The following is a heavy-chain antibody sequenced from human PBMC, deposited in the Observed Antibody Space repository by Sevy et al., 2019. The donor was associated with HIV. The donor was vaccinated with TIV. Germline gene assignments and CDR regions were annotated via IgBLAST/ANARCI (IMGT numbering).Heavy chain of an antibody. CDR1: GYTFTSSG. J-gene: IGHJ6*02. CDR3: ARGHDYYGSGHMDV. V-gene: IGHV1-18*01. D-gene: IGHD3-10*01. Sequence: ASVKVSCKASGYTFTSSGISWVRQAPGQGLEWMGWISAYNGNTNYAQKLQGRVTMTTDTSTSTAYMELRSLRSDDTAVYYCARGHDYYGSGHMDVWGQGTTVTVSS. CDR2: ISAYNGNT.